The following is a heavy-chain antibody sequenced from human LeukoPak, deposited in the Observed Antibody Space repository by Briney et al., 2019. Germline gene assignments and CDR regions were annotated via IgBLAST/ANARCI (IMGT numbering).Heavy chain of an antibody. D-gene: IGHD1-1*01. CDR3: TRDYNWNPDY. CDR2: IRSSGTTT. V-gene: IGHV3-48*01. Sequence: PGSSLRLSCAASGFTFSTYSMNWVRQAPGKGLEWVSYIRSSGTTTYYADSVEGRFTISRDNGKNSLYLQMNSLRAEDTGVYYCTRDYNWNPDYWGQGTLVTVSS. J-gene: IGHJ4*02. CDR1: GFTFSTYS.